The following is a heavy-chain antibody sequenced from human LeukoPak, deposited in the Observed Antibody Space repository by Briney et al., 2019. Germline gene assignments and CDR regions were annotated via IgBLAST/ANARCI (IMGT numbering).Heavy chain of an antibody. Sequence: SETLSLTCTVSGGSISSYYWSWLRQPPGKGLEWIGYIYYSGSTNYNPSLKSRVTISVDTSKSQFSLKLSSVTAADTAVYYCARDTAGYGDSEAFDYWGQGTLVTVSS. D-gene: IGHD4-17*01. CDR3: ARDTAGYGDSEAFDY. CDR2: IYYSGST. J-gene: IGHJ4*02. V-gene: IGHV4-59*01. CDR1: GGSISSYY.